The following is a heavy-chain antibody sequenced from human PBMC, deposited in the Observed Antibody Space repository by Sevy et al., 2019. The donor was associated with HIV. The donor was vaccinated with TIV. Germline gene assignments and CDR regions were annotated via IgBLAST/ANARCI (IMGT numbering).Heavy chain of an antibody. Sequence: GGSLRLSCAASGFTFSSYWMSWVHQAPGKGLEWVANIKQDGSEKYYVDSVKGRFTISRDNAKNSLYLQMNSLRAEDTAVYYCERDIVVVPALQYYYYYGMDVWGQGTTVTVSS. V-gene: IGHV3-7*01. D-gene: IGHD2-2*01. J-gene: IGHJ6*02. CDR3: ERDIVVVPALQYYYYYGMDV. CDR2: IKQDGSEK. CDR1: GFTFSSYW.